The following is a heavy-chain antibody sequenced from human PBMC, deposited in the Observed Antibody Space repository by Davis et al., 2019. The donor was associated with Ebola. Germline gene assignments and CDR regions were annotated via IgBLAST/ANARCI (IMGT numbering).Heavy chain of an antibody. CDR3: ARVVPIVGAFDI. V-gene: IGHV4-4*02. Sequence: SETLSLTCAVSGGSVSSNNWWTWVRQPPGKGLEWIGEIYHSGSTSYSPSLKSRVTISVDKSKNQFSLSLSSVTAADTAVYYCARVVPIVGAFDIWGQGTMVTVSS. D-gene: IGHD1-26*01. J-gene: IGHJ3*02. CDR2: IYHSGST. CDR1: GGSVSSNNW.